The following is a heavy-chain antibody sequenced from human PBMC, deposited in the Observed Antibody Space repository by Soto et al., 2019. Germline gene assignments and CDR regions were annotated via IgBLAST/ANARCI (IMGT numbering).Heavy chain of an antibody. CDR1: GFTFSSYS. CDR3: ASRHYGMDV. CDR2: ITSSSSYI. V-gene: IGHV3-21*04. J-gene: IGHJ6*02. Sequence: EVELVESGGGLVKPGGSLRLSCAASGFTFSSYSMNWVRQAPGKGLEWVSYITSSSSYIYYADSVKGRFTISRDNAKNSLYLQMNSLGAEDTAVYYCASRHYGMDVWGQGSTVTVAS.